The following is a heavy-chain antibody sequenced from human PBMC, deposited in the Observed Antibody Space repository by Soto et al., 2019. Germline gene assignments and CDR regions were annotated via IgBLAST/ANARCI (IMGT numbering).Heavy chain of an antibody. V-gene: IGHV3-30*18. CDR1: GFTFRSYG. J-gene: IGHJ3*02. CDR2: ISYDGSNK. Sequence: QVQLVESGGGVVQPGRSLRLSCAASGFTFRSYGMHWVRQAPAKGLEWVAVISYDGSNKYYADSVKGRFTISRDNAKNTLYLQMNSLRAEDTAVYYCAKGGVGSTSNAFEIWGQGTMVTVSS. CDR3: AKGGVGSTSNAFEI. D-gene: IGHD1-26*01.